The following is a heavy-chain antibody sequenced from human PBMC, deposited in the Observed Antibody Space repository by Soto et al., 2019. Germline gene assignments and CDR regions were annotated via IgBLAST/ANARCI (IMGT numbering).Heavy chain of an antibody. CDR1: GFSFSEYV. V-gene: IGHV3-33*01. J-gene: IGHJ4*02. D-gene: IGHD3-16*01. CDR2: MSYQGRQL. Sequence: GDSLRLSCAASGFSFSEYVMHSLRYAPGTGPVWMAFMSYQGRQLSCPDSVKGRFTISRDNSKNTPFLQSNRLRADDTAVYYCARDQGGQSANFIFDHWGQGALVTVSS. CDR3: ARDQGGQSANFIFDH.